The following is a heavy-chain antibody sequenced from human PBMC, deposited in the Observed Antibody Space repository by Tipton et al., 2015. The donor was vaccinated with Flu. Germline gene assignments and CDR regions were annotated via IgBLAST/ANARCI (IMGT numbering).Heavy chain of an antibody. CDR1: GGSIRSGSDY. D-gene: IGHD4-11*01. J-gene: IGHJ5*02. CDR2: IYLTEST. V-gene: IGHV4-61*02. Sequence: LRLSCTVSGGSIRSGSDYWSWFRQPAGKELEWIGRIYLTESTNYNPSLKTRVTILVDSSKNQFSLKVFSVTAADTAVYYCARRDYNNYVSDPKSRFDPWGQGILVTVSS. CDR3: ARRDYNNYVSDPKSRFDP.